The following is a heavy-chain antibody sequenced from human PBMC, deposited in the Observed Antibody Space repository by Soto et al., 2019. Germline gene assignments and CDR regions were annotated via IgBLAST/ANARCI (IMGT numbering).Heavy chain of an antibody. CDR2: ISSSSSYI. CDR1: GFTFSSYS. D-gene: IGHD2-15*01. CDR3: AREKSVVATYYYYYGMGV. Sequence: LSCAASGFTFSSYSMNWVRQAPGKGLEWVSSISSSSSYIYYADSVKGRFTISRDNAKNSLYLQMNSLRAEDTAVYYCAREKSVVATYYYYYGMGVWGQGTTVTVSS. J-gene: IGHJ6*02. V-gene: IGHV3-21*01.